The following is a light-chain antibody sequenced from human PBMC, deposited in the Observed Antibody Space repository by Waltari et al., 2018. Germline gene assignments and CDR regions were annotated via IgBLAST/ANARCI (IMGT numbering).Light chain of an antibody. CDR2: AAS. Sequence: DIQMTQSPSSLSASVGDRVTITCRASQSIRRDLNWYQQKPGKAPKLLIDAASSLQSGVPSRFSGSGSGTDFTLTISSLQLEDFATFYCQQGYSAPWTFGQGTRVEIK. CDR3: QQGYSAPWT. CDR1: QSIRRD. V-gene: IGKV1-39*01. J-gene: IGKJ1*01.